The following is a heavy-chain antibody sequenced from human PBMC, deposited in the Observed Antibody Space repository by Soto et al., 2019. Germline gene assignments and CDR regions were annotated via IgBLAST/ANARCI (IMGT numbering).Heavy chain of an antibody. D-gene: IGHD2-15*01. CDR3: TRVYCSGGSCYSIDS. J-gene: IGHJ4*02. Sequence: QVQLVQSGAEVKKPGASVKVSCKASGYTFTSYYMHWVRQAPGQGLEWMGIINPIGSTNYEQKFQGRVTMTRDTSTSTVYMELSSLTSEDTAVYYCTRVYCSGGSCYSIDSWGQGTLVTVSS. V-gene: IGHV1-46*03. CDR2: INPIGST. CDR1: GYTFTSYY.